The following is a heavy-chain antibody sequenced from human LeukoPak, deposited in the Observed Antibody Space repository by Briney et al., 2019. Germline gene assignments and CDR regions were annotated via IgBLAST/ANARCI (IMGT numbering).Heavy chain of an antibody. CDR3: ARGNRHTSGFYFYYGMDV. Sequence: GGSLRLSCAASGFTFDDYAMFWVRQAPGKGLEWVSGISWDSRNMGYTASVKGRFTTSRDNGKNSLYLQMNSLRPDDTALYYCARGNRHTSGFYFYYGMDVWGPGSTVTVSS. V-gene: IGHV3-9*01. CDR2: ISWDSRNM. CDR1: GFTFDDYA. D-gene: IGHD6-19*01. J-gene: IGHJ6*02.